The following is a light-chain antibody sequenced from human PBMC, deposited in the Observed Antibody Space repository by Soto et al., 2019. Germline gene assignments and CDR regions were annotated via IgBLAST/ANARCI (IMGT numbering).Light chain of an antibody. Sequence: DIQMTQSPSTLSASVGDRVTITCRASQSLNNWLAWYQQKSGKAPNLMIYKVSGLESGVPSRFSGSGSGTEFTLTVSGLQADDLATYFCQQYNGYSLTFGQGTKVEIK. CDR3: QQYNGYSLT. CDR1: QSLNNW. J-gene: IGKJ1*01. V-gene: IGKV1-5*03. CDR2: KVS.